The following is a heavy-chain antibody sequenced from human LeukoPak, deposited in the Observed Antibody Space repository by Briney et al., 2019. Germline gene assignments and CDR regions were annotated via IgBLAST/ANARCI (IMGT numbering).Heavy chain of an antibody. Sequence: GGSLRLSCAASGFTFSSYDMHWVRQAPGKGLEWVALISFDGGNNYYADSVKGRFTISRDNSKNTLYLQMNSLRAEDTAVYYCARDGAYWGQGTLVTVSS. J-gene: IGHJ4*02. CDR1: GFTFSSYD. CDR3: ARDGAY. CDR2: ISFDGGNN. V-gene: IGHV3-30*14. D-gene: IGHD3-10*01.